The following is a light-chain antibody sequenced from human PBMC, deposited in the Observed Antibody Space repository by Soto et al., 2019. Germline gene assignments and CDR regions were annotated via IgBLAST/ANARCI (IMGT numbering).Light chain of an antibody. CDR1: QSISSW. CDR3: LQGTGYPKT. J-gene: IGKJ5*01. V-gene: IGKV1-5*03. CDR2: KAS. Sequence: DSQMTQSPSTLSASVGARATITCRARQSISSWLAWYQQKPGKAPKLLIYKASSLECGVPSRFSGSGSGTDFALKISSLEPDDFATYYCLQGTGYPKTFGEGTRVEIK.